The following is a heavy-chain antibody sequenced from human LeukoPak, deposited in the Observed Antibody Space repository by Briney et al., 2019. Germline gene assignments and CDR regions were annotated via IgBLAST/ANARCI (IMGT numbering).Heavy chain of an antibody. J-gene: IGHJ4*02. D-gene: IGHD3-10*01. CDR3: AKVLGLWFGELLYALDY. CDR2: IGGSGGST. CDR1: GFTFSSYA. V-gene: IGHV3-23*01. Sequence: GGSLRLSCAASGFTFSSYAMSWVRQAPGKGLEWVSAIGGSGGSTYYADSVKGRFTISRDNSKNTLYLQMNSLRAEDTAVYYCAKVLGLWFGELLYALDYWGQGTLVTVSS.